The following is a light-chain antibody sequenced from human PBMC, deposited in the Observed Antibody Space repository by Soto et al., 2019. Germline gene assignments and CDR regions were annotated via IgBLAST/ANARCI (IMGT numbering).Light chain of an antibody. CDR3: RQYYSDPPT. V-gene: IGKV1-8*01. Sequence: AIRMTQSPSSLSASTGDRVTITCRASQGISSYLAWYQEKPGKAPKLLIYAASTLQSGVPSRFSGSGSGTDFTLTISCLHSEDFATYYCRQYYSDPPTFGQGTNVDIK. J-gene: IGKJ1*01. CDR1: QGISSY. CDR2: AAS.